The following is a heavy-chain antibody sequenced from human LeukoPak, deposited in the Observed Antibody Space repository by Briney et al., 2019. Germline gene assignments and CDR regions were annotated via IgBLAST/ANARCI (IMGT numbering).Heavy chain of an antibody. J-gene: IGHJ3*02. D-gene: IGHD2-15*01. V-gene: IGHV4-59*01. Sequence: SETLSLTCTVSGGSISSYYWSWIRQPPGKGLEWIGYIYYSGSTNYNPSLKSRVTVSVDTSKNQFSLKLSSVTAADTAVYYCARDQSSLDAFDIWGQGTMVTVSS. CDR3: ARDQSSLDAFDI. CDR2: IYYSGST. CDR1: GGSISSYY.